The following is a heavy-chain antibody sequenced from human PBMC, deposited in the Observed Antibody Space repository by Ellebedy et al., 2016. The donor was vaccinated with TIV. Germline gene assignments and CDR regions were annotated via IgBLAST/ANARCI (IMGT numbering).Heavy chain of an antibody. D-gene: IGHD1-26*01. J-gene: IGHJ5*02. V-gene: IGHV5-51*01. CDR2: IYVGDSDT. CDR3: ARHGVRATTAWFDP. Sequence: GESLKISCKGSGDSFNSYWIGWVRQMPGKGLEWMGIIYVGDSDTRYSPSFQGQVTISADKSTSTAYLQWSSLKASDTAMDYCARHGVRATTAWFDPWGQGTLVTVSS. CDR1: GDSFNSYW.